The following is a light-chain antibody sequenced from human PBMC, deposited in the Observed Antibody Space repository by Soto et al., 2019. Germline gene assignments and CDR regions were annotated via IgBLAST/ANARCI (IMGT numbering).Light chain of an antibody. CDR2: SNN. Sequence: QSVLTQPPSASGTPGQRVTISCSGSSSNIGSNTVNWYQQLPGTAPKLLIYSNNQRPSGVPDRFSGSKSGTSAPLAISGLQSEDEDDYYCAAWDDSLNGVVFGGGTKVTVL. CDR3: AAWDDSLNGVV. V-gene: IGLV1-44*01. CDR1: SSNIGSNT. J-gene: IGLJ2*01.